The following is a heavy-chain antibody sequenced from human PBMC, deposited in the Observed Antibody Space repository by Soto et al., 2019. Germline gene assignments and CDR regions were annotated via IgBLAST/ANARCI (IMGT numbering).Heavy chain of an antibody. D-gene: IGHD2-15*01. Sequence: GGSVRLSCAASGFTFSSYAMHWVRQAPGKGLEWVAVISYDGSNKYYADSVKGRFTISRDNSKNTLYLQMNSLRAEDTAVYYCARDRVRKGGGNRLSPFDYWGQGTLVTVSS. CDR2: ISYDGSNK. CDR1: GFTFSSYA. J-gene: IGHJ4*02. V-gene: IGHV3-30-3*01. CDR3: ARDRVRKGGGNRLSPFDY.